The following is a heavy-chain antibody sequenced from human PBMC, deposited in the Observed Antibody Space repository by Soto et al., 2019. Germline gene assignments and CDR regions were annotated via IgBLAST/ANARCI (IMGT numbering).Heavy chain of an antibody. J-gene: IGHJ5*02. CDR1: GDFISRGGYY. D-gene: IGHD3-22*01. Sequence: SETLSLTCTVSGDFISRGGYYWSWVRQPPGKGLEWIGYIYHRGSTYYNPSLKSRVTITEDSSQNQFSLKLTSVTAADTAIYYCERGLQIGSWGQGTLVTVSS. V-gene: IGHV4-31*03. CDR2: IYHRGST. CDR3: ERGLQIGS.